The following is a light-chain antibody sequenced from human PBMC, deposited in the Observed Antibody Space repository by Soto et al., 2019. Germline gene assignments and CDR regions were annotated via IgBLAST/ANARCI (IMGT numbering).Light chain of an antibody. J-gene: IGKJ2*01. CDR1: QDISNY. CDR2: DAS. Sequence: DIQMTQSPSSLSASVGDRVTITCQASQDISNYLNWYQQKPGKAPKLLSYDASNLETGGPSRFSGSGSGTDFTFTISSLQPEDIATYYCQQYDNLPYSFGQGTKLEIK. CDR3: QQYDNLPYS. V-gene: IGKV1-33*01.